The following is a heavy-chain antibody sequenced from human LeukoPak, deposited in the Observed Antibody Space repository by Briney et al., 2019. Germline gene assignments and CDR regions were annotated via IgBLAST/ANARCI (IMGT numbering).Heavy chain of an antibody. J-gene: IGHJ4*02. V-gene: IGHV1-69*05. CDR2: IIPIFGTA. CDR1: GGAFSSYA. CDR3: ARDGGIAVAGEFLVY. D-gene: IGHD6-19*01. Sequence: SVKVSCKASGGAFSSYAISWVRQAPGQGLEWMGRIIPIFGTANYAQKFQGRVTITTDESTSTAYMELSSLRSEDTAVYYCARDGGIAVAGEFLVYWGQGTLVTVSS.